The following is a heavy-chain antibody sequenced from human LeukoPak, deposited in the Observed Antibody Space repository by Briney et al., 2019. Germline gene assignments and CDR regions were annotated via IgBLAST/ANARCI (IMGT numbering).Heavy chain of an antibody. D-gene: IGHD6-6*01. V-gene: IGHV3-74*01. CDR2: LPPDELDI. CDR3: VGTIASRGSEY. Sequence: TGGSLRLSCAASGFTVSSNYMHWVRQAPGMGLVWVSRLPPDELDIIYADSVKGRLTVSRDNSKHTVYLQINNLRAEDTAVYYCVGTIASRGSEYWGQGALVTVSS. J-gene: IGHJ4*02. CDR1: GFTVSSNY.